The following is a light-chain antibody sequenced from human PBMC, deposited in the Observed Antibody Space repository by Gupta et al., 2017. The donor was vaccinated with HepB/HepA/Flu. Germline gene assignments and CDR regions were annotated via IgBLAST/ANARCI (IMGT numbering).Light chain of an antibody. CDR1: SSNIATNN. J-gene: IGLJ3*02. CDR2: SND. V-gene: IGLV1-47*02. Sequence: HSVLTPPPSASGPPAQKITISCFRNSSNIATNNINWYQLFSGRAPKLLIYSNDQRPSGVPDRFSGSKSGTSASLAIDGLRSEDEADYYCAAWGDSLSGWVFGGGTKLTVL. CDR3: AAWGDSLSGWV.